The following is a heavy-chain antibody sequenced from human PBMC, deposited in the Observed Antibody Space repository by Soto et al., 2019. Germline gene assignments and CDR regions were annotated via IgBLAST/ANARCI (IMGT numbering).Heavy chain of an antibody. D-gene: IGHD1-1*01. V-gene: IGHV1-2*02. CDR3: AREPATAKPEGVDF. Sequence: QVQLVQSGAEVRKPGASVKVSCKASGYTFSDYYIHWVRQAPGQGLEWMGWINPNSGGTKYAPKVHGGVTMTRDTSITTAYMELSRLRSGDTAVYYCAREPATAKPEGVDFWGQGTLVTVSS. CDR2: INPNSGGT. J-gene: IGHJ4*02. CDR1: GYTFSDYY.